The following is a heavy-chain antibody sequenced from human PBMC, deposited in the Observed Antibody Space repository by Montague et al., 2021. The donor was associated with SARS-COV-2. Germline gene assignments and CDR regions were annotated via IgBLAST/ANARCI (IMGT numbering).Heavy chain of an antibody. Sequence: SETLSLTCTVSGGSIGSYYWSWIRQPPGKGLEWIGYIYYSGSTNXNPSLKSRVTISVDTSKNQFPLKLSSVTAADTAVYYCARVFPRWLQFDPYFDYWGQGTLVTVSS. CDR2: IYYSGST. D-gene: IGHD5-24*01. CDR1: GGSIGSYY. V-gene: IGHV4-59*01. J-gene: IGHJ4*02. CDR3: ARVFPRWLQFDPYFDY.